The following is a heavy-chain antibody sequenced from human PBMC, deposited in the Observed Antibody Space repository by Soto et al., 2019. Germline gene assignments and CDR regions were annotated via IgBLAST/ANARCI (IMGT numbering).Heavy chain of an antibody. CDR1: GFTFSSFG. J-gene: IGHJ5*02. Sequence: PGGSLRLSCAASGFTFSSFGMHWVRQAPGKGLEWVAVASFDGSDKYYADSVKGRFTISRDNSKNTLYLQINSLRVEDTALYYCAKDRVSTEWGVYWFDPSGQGTLVTVSS. D-gene: IGHD1-1*01. CDR2: ASFDGSDK. V-gene: IGHV3-30*18. CDR3: AKDRVSTEWGVYWFDP.